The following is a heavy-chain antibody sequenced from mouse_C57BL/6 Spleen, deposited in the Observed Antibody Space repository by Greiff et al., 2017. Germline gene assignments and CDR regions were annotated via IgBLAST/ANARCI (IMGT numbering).Heavy chain of an antibody. CDR3: AREVITTVVAPFDY. CDR2: IDPSDSET. V-gene: IGHV1-52*01. J-gene: IGHJ2*01. CDR1: GYTFTSYW. Sequence: VKLQQPGAELVRPGSSVKLSCKASGYTFTSYWMHWVKQRPIQGLEWIGNIDPSDSETHYNQKFKDKATLTVDKSSSTAYMQLSSLTSEDSAVYYCAREVITTVVAPFDYWGQGTTLTVSS. D-gene: IGHD1-1*01.